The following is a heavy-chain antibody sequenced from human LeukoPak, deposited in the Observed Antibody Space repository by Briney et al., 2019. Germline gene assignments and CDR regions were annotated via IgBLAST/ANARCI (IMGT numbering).Heavy chain of an antibody. J-gene: IGHJ4*02. V-gene: IGHV3-30-3*01. CDR3: ARDAGGDFDY. CDR1: GFTFSSYA. CDR2: ISYDGSNK. Sequence: GGSLRISCAASGFTFSSYAMHWVRQAPGKGLEWVAVISYDGSNKYYADSVKGRFTISRDNSKNTLYLQMNSLRAEDTAVYYCARDAGGDFDYWGQGTLVTVSS. D-gene: IGHD1-14*01.